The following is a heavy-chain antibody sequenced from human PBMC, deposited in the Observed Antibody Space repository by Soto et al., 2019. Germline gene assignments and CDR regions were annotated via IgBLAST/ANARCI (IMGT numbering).Heavy chain of an antibody. D-gene: IGHD2-15*01. V-gene: IGHV1-18*01. CDR3: ARSGSGGYYLDY. CDR1: GYTFTSYG. Sequence: ASVKVSCKASGYTFTSYGLNWVRQAPGQGLEWMGWISAYNGNTNYAQKFQGRVTMTTDTSTSTAYMELRSLRSDDTAVYYCARSGSGGYYLDYWGQGTLVTVSS. CDR2: ISAYNGNT. J-gene: IGHJ4*02.